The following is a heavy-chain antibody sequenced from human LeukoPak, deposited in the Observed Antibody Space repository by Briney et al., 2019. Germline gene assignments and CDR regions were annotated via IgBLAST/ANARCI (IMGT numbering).Heavy chain of an antibody. CDR3: ARGFNGGNDPFDY. CDR2: IIPIFGTA. V-gene: IGHV1-69*05. CDR1: GGTFSSYA. D-gene: IGHD2-15*01. J-gene: IGHJ4*02. Sequence: SVKVSCKASGGTFSSYAISLVRQAPGQGLEWMGRIIPIFGTANYAQKFQGRVTITTDESTSTAYMELSSLRSEDTAVYYCARGFNGGNDPFDYWGQGTLVTVSS.